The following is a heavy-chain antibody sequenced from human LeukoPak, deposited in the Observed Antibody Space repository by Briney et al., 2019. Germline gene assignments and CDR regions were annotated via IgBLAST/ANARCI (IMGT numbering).Heavy chain of an antibody. V-gene: IGHV3-23*01. J-gene: IGHJ4*02. CDR1: GFTFSSYA. Sequence: HPGGSPRLSCAASGFTFSSYAMSWVRQAPGKGLEWVSAISGSGGSTYYADSVKGRFTISRDNAKNSLYLQMNSLRAEDTAVYYCARLIVGAIDSWGQGTLVTVSS. CDR2: ISGSGGST. D-gene: IGHD1-26*01. CDR3: ARLIVGAIDS.